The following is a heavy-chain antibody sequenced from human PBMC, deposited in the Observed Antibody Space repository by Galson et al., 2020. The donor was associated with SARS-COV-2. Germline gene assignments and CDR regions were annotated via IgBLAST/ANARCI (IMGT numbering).Heavy chain of an antibody. Sequence: GESLKISCAASGFTFSTYSMNWFRQAPGKGLEWVSYISSSPSTIYYADSLKGRFTISRDDAKSSLYLQINSLRADDTAVYYCAREGLGSTYYLDNWGQGTLVTVSS. CDR2: ISSSPSTI. CDR3: AREGLGSTYYLDN. V-gene: IGHV3-48*04. CDR1: GFTFSTYS. J-gene: IGHJ4*02. D-gene: IGHD6-13*01.